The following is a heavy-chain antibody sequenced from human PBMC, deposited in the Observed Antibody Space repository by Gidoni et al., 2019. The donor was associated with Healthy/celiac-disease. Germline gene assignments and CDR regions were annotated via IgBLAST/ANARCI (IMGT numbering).Heavy chain of an antibody. D-gene: IGHD3-22*01. J-gene: IGHJ3*02. CDR3: ARATYYYDSSGYRDAFDI. CDR2: ISSSSSTI. V-gene: IGHV3-48*02. CDR1: GFTFSSYS. Sequence: EVQLVESGGGLVQPGGSLRLSCAASGFTFSSYSMNWVRQAPGKGLEWVSYISSSSSTIYYADSVKGRFTISRDNAKNSLYLQMNSLRDEDTAVYYCARATYYYDSSGYRDAFDIWGQGTMVTVSS.